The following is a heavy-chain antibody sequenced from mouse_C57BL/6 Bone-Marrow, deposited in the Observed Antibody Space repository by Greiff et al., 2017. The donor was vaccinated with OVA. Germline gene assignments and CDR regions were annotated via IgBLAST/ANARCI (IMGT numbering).Heavy chain of an antibody. D-gene: IGHD2-4*01. V-gene: IGHV5-6*01. CDR3: ARHSDYDEVDY. CDR2: ISSGGSYT. CDR1: GFTFSSYG. J-gene: IGHJ2*01. Sequence: DVHLVESGGDLVKPGGSLKLSCAASGFTFSSYGMSWVRQTPDKRLEWVATISSGGSYTYYPDSVKGRFTISRDNAKNTLYLQMSSLKSEDTAMYYCARHSDYDEVDYWGQGTTLTVSS.